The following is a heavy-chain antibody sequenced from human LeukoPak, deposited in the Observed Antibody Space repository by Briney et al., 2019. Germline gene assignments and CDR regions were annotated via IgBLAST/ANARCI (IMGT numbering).Heavy chain of an antibody. CDR3: AKSSLPGYYYGMDV. CDR2: ISGSGGST. D-gene: IGHD2-15*01. V-gene: IGHV3-23*01. Sequence: PGGSLRLSCAASGFTFSSYAMSWVRQAPGKGLEWVSAISGSGGSTYYADSVKGRFTISRDNSKNTLYLQMNSLRAEDTAVYYCAKSSLPGYYYGMDVWGQGTTVTVSS. CDR1: GFTFSSYA. J-gene: IGHJ6*02.